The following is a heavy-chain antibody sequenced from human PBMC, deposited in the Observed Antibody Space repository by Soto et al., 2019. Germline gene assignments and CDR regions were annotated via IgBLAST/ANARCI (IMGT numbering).Heavy chain of an antibody. CDR2: IKSKSDGGTT. CDR3: ATTFR. Sequence: EVPLVQSGGGLVKPGGSFRLSCAASGFTFSNSWMNWVRQAPGKGLEWVGRIKSKSDGGTTDYAAPVNGRFTFSRDDSNSTLYLQMISLYTGDTVGDYCATTFRWGQGTRVTVSS. V-gene: IGHV3-15*01. J-gene: IGHJ4*02. CDR1: GFTFSNSW.